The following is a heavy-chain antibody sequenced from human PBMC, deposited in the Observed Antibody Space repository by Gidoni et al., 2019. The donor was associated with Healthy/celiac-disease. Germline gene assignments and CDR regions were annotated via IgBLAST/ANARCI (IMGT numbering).Heavy chain of an antibody. CDR2: IYYSGST. V-gene: IGHV4-39*01. J-gene: IGHJ5*02. CDR3: PGWFDP. CDR1: GGSISSSSYY. D-gene: IGHD2-2*01. Sequence: QLQLQESGPGLVKPSETLSLTCPVSGGSISSSSYYWGWIRQPPGKGLEWIGSIYYSGSTYYNPSLKSRVTISVDTSADTAVYYCASILGYCSSTSCRPGWFDPWGQGTLVTVSS.